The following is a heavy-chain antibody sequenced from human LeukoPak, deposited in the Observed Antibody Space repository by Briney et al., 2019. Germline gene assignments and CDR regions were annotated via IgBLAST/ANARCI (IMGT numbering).Heavy chain of an antibody. J-gene: IGHJ3*01. Sequence: GGSLRLSCAASGFTLSSYSMNWVRQAPGKGLEWVSSISSSSSHIYYADSVQGRFTISRDNAKNSLYLQMNSLRVEDTAVYYCARGARYYDTSGYSDAFDVWGQGTVVTVSS. CDR3: ARGARYYDTSGYSDAFDV. CDR2: ISSSSSHI. D-gene: IGHD3-22*01. V-gene: IGHV3-21*01. CDR1: GFTLSSYS.